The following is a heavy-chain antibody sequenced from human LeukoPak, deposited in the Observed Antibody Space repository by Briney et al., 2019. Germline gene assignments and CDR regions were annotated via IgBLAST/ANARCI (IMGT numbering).Heavy chain of an antibody. D-gene: IGHD6-13*01. V-gene: IGHV1-8*01. J-gene: IGHJ6*02. CDR2: MNPNSGNT. Sequence: RASVKVSCTASGYTFTSYDINWVRQATGQGLEWMGWMNPNSGNTGYAQKFQGRVTMTRNTPISTAYMELSSLRSEDTAVYYCARGAYSSSWYPYYYYYYGMDVWGQGTTVTVSS. CDR3: ARGAYSSSWYPYYYYYYGMDV. CDR1: GYTFTSYD.